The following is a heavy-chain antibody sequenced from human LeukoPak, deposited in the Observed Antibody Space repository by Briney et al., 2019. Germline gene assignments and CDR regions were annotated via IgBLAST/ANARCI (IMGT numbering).Heavy chain of an antibody. Sequence: PGRSLRLSCVASGFTFSSYWMSWVRQAPGKGLEWVANIKQDGSERYYVDSVKGRFTISRDNAKNSLYLQMNSLRAEDTAVYYCARGFGRPWGQGTLVTVSS. CDR2: IKQDGSER. D-gene: IGHD3-10*01. V-gene: IGHV3-7*03. CDR3: ARGFGRP. CDR1: GFTFSSYW. J-gene: IGHJ5*02.